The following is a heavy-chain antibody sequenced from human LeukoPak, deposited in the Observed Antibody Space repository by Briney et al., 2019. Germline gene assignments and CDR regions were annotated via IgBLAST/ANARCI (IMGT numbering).Heavy chain of an antibody. CDR1: GGSIRNYF. CDR2: MYYSGPA. Sequence: SETLSLTCTVSGGSIRNYFWSWIRQPPGKGLEWIGYMYYSGPANYNPSLKSRVTISVDTSKNQFSLKLSSVTAADTAVYYCARGCSSTSCYIAMDVWGKGTTVTVSS. D-gene: IGHD2-2*02. CDR3: ARGCSSTSCYIAMDV. J-gene: IGHJ6*03. V-gene: IGHV4-59*12.